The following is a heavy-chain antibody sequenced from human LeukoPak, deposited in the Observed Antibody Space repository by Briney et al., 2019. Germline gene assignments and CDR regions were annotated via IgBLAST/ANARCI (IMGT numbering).Heavy chain of an antibody. J-gene: IGHJ4*02. CDR1: GFSFSTQE. V-gene: IGHV3-48*03. Sequence: GGSLRLSCATSGFSFSTQEMIWVRQAPGKGLEWVSYISSNSRTIYYADSVKGRFTISRDNTRNSVFLQLNSLRVEDTGFYYCARGSYSGFELYIDYWGQGTLVTVSS. CDR3: ARGSYSGFELYIDY. CDR2: ISSNSRTI. D-gene: IGHD5-12*01.